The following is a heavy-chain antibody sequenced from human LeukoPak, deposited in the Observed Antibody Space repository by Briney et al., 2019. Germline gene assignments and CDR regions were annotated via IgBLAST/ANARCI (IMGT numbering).Heavy chain of an antibody. D-gene: IGHD2-15*01. V-gene: IGHV4-4*02. CDR1: GGSITSRDC. CDR2: ICLDGRI. CDR3: ARQGGLRNDF. J-gene: IGHJ4*02. Sequence: SETLSLTCGVSGGSITSRDCWSWVRPPPGKGLEWIGEICLDGRIHYTPSLKSRISISIDRSKDQFSLNLISVAAADTAIYFCARQGGLRNDFWGQGTLVTVSS.